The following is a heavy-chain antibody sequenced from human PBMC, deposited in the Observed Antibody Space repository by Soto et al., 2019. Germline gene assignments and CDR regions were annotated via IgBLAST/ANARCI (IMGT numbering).Heavy chain of an antibody. CDR3: ARAPGLVVAPIDY. CDR1: GGSVTGFY. D-gene: IGHD6-19*01. Sequence: QVQLQESGPGLVKPSETLSVTCTVSGGSVTGFYWSWIRQPPGKGLEWIGYIFHSGSSNYNPSLKSRSTISVDTSMSQISLRLTSVTAADTSVYYCARAPGLVVAPIDYWGQGTLVTVSS. V-gene: IGHV4-59*02. J-gene: IGHJ4*02. CDR2: IFHSGSS.